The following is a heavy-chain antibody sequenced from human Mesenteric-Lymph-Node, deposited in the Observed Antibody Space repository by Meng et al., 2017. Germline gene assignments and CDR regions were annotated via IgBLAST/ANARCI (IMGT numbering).Heavy chain of an antibody. CDR2: INPKVGST. Sequence: ASVKVSCKASGYTLTTYHMHWVRQAPGQGLEWMGIINPKVGSTTYAQKFQGRVTMTRDTSTSTVYMELSSLRSDDTAVYYCARGLGWAAEYFQHWGQGTLVTVSS. V-gene: IGHV1-46*01. CDR1: GYTLTTYH. D-gene: IGHD6-19*01. J-gene: IGHJ1*01. CDR3: ARGLGWAAEYFQH.